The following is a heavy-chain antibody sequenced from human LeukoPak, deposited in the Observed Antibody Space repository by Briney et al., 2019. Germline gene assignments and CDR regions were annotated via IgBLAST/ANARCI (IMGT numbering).Heavy chain of an antibody. V-gene: IGHV3-30*18. J-gene: IGHJ4*02. D-gene: IGHD3-10*01. Sequence: GGSLRLSCAASGFTFSSYGMHWVRQAPGKGLEWVAVISYDGSNKYYADSVKGRFTISRDNSKNTLYLQMNSLRAEDTAVYYCANDRITPFDYWGQGTLVTVSS. CDR1: GFTFSSYG. CDR2: ISYDGSNK. CDR3: ANDRITPFDY.